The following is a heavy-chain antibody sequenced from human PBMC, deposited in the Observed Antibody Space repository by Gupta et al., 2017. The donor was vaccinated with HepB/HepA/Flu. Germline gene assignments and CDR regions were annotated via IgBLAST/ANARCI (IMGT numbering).Heavy chain of an antibody. D-gene: IGHD2-15*01. CDR3: AREHPGYCSGGSGYPGPGFDY. CDR2: IYYSGST. J-gene: IGHJ4*02. CDR1: GGSISSGGYY. Sequence: QVQLQESGPGLVKPSQTLSLTCTVSGGSISSGGYYWSWIRQHPGKGLEWIGYIYYSGSTYYNPSLKSRVTRAVDTSKNQVSLKLSAVTAADTAVYYCAREHPGYCSGGSGYPGPGFDYGGQGTLVTVSS. V-gene: IGHV4-31*03.